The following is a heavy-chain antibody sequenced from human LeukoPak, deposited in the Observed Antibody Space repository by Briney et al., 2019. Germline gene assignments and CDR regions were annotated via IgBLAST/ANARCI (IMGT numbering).Heavy chain of an antibody. CDR1: GFTFSSYG. CDR2: ISGSGGST. J-gene: IGHJ4*02. D-gene: IGHD5-18*01. V-gene: IGHV3-23*01. Sequence: GGTLRLSCAASGFTFSSYGMSWVRQAPGKGLEWVSAISGSGGSTYYADSVKGRFTISRDNAKNSLYLQMNSLRAEDTAVYYCARADWDTAMIDYWGQGILVTVSS. CDR3: ARADWDTAMIDY.